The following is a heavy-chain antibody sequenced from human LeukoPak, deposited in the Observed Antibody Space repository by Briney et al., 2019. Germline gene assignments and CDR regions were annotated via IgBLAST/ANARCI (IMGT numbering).Heavy chain of an antibody. V-gene: IGHV4-61*01. Sequence: SETLSLTCTVSGYSISSGYYWGWIRQSPGKGLEWIGYIYYSGSTNYNPSLKSRVTISVDTSKNQFSLKLSSVTAADTAVYYCARAFYPGYYSYMAVWGKGTTVTVSS. CDR3: ARAFYPGYYSYMAV. D-gene: IGHD3-3*02. CDR2: IYYSGST. CDR1: GYSISSGYY. J-gene: IGHJ6*03.